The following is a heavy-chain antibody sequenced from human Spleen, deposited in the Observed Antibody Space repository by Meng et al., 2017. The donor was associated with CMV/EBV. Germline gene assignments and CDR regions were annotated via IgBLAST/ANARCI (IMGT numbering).Heavy chain of an antibody. D-gene: IGHD2-2*02. CDR1: VTSDG. Sequence: VTSDGISWVRQAPGQGLEWMGWISAYNGNTNYAQKLQGRVAMTTDASTSTAYMELRSLRSDDTAVYYCAREGYQLLYLTSDHGMDVWGQGTTVTVSS. CDR3: AREGYQLLYLTSDHGMDV. CDR2: ISAYNGNT. J-gene: IGHJ6*02. V-gene: IGHV1-18*01.